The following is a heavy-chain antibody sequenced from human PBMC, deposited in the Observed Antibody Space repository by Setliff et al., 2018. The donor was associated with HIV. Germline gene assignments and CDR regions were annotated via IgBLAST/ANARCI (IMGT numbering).Heavy chain of an antibody. V-gene: IGHV3-7*03. J-gene: IGHJ6*03. CDR1: GFTFSSCW. Sequence: RGESLTISCAASGFTFSSCWVTWVRQGPGKGLEWVANIKQDGSEKYYVDSVKGRFTISRDNGKNSLYLQMNSLRAEDTAVYYCASSGYNYGGYYMDVWGKGTTVTVSS. CDR2: IKQDGSEK. D-gene: IGHD5-18*01. CDR3: ASSGYNYGGYYMDV.